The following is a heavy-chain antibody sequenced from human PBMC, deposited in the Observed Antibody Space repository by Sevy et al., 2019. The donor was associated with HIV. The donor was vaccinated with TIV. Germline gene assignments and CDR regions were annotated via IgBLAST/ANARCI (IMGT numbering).Heavy chain of an antibody. Sequence: SETLSLTCTVSGGSISSGGYYWNWIRQHTGKGREWIGYIYYSGSTYYNPSLKSRVTISVDTSKNQFSLKLSSVTAADTAVYYCARDQGFGFDPWGQGTLVTVSS. CDR3: ARDQGFGFDP. J-gene: IGHJ5*02. V-gene: IGHV4-31*03. CDR2: IYYSGST. CDR1: GGSISSGGYY. D-gene: IGHD3-10*01.